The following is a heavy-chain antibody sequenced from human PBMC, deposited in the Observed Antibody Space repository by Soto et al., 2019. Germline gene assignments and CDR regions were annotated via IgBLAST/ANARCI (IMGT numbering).Heavy chain of an antibody. CDR2: ISGYNGDT. D-gene: IGHD2-8*01. Sequence: ASVKVSCKASGYSFITYGISWVRQAPGQGLEWMDWISGYNGDTNNAQKFQDRVTMTIDRSTTTAYLDLRSLTSDQSSLFFFAKNGHPPDYYCGMDVWGKGNKVPVS. V-gene: IGHV1-18*01. CDR3: AKNGHPPDYYCGMDV. J-gene: IGHJ6*04. CDR1: GYSFITYG.